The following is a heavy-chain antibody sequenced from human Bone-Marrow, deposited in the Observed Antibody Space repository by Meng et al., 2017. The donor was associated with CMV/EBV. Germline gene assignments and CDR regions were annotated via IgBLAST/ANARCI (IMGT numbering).Heavy chain of an antibody. CDR2: ISAYNGNT. CDR1: GYTFTSYS. CDR3: ARDAPHDYIDYYYYYYGMDV. V-gene: IGHV1-18*01. J-gene: IGHJ6*02. Sequence: ASVKVSCKASGYTFTSYSISWVRQAPGQGLEWMGWISAYNGNTNYAQKLQGRVTMTTDTSTSTAYMELRSLRSDYTAVYYCARDAPHDYIDYYYYYYGMDVWGQGTTVTVSS. D-gene: IGHD4-17*01.